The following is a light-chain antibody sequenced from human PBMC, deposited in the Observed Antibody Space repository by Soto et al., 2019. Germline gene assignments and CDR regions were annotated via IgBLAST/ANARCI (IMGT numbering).Light chain of an antibody. J-gene: IGKJ2*01. CDR1: QSVTSN. Sequence: EIVMTQSPATLSVSPGERATLSCRASQSVTSNLAWYQQKPGQAPRLLMYGASTRATGIPARFSGSGSGPEFTLTISSLQSEDFAVYYCQQYNNWYTFGQGTKLEIK. V-gene: IGKV3-15*01. CDR2: GAS. CDR3: QQYNNWYT.